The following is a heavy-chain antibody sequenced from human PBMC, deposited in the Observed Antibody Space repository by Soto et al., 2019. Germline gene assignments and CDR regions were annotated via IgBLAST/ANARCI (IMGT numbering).Heavy chain of an antibody. CDR2: IYYSGST. Sequence: SETLSLTCTVSGGSLSSNYWSWIRQPPGKGLEWIGYIYYSGSTNYNPSLKSRVTISIDTSKNQFSLRLSSVTAADTAVYYCARLRGGLAARALDYWGQGALVTVSS. CDR3: ARLRGGLAARALDY. CDR1: GGSLSSNY. D-gene: IGHD6-6*01. J-gene: IGHJ4*02. V-gene: IGHV4-59*08.